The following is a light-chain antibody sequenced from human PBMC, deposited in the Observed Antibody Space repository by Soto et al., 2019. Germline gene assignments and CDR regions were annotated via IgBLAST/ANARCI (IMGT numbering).Light chain of an antibody. CDR2: KAS. Sequence: DIQLTQSPSTLSASVGDRATITCRGSQSISSWLAWYQQKPGKAPKLLVYKASSLESGVPSRFSGSGSGTEFTLTISTLQPDDFATYYCQQYEAYPLTFGGGTKVEI. V-gene: IGKV1-5*03. CDR1: QSISSW. J-gene: IGKJ4*01. CDR3: QQYEAYPLT.